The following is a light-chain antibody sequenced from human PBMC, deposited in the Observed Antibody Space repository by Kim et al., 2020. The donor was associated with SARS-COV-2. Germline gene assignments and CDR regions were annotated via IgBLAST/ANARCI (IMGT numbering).Light chain of an antibody. CDR3: TTWDDSLRGPV. Sequence: QSALTQAPSASGTPGQRVTISCSGSSSNIGSKPVTWYQHLPGTAPKLLIFNNNDRPSGVPDRFSGSKSGTSASLAISGLQSEDEADYYCTTWDDSLRGPVFGGGTQLTVL. CDR2: NNN. CDR1: SSNIGSKP. V-gene: IGLV1-44*01. J-gene: IGLJ3*02.